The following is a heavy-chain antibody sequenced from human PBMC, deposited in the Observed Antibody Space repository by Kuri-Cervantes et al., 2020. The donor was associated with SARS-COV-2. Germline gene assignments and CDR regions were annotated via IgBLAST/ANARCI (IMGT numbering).Heavy chain of an antibody. V-gene: IGHV3-30-3*01. Sequence: GGSLRLSCAASGFIFNRFAIQWVRQAPGKGLEWVAAISYDGSNKYYADSVKGRFTISRDNSKNTLYLQMNSLRAEDTAVYYCASCRGGGYGCAFDYWGQGTLVTVSS. CDR3: ASCRGGGYGCAFDY. D-gene: IGHD5-12*01. CDR1: GFIFNRFA. J-gene: IGHJ4*02. CDR2: ISYDGSNK.